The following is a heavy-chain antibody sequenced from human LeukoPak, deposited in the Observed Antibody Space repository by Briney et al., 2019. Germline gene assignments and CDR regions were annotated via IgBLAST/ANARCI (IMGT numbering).Heavy chain of an antibody. J-gene: IGHJ4*02. V-gene: IGHV4-59*01. D-gene: IGHD6-13*01. CDR2: IYYSGST. CDR3: ARGVAAAGLFDY. Sequence: PSETLSLTCTVSGGSISSYYWSWIRQPPGKGLGWIGYIYYSGSTNYNPSLKSRVTISVDTSKNQFSLKLSSVTAADTAVYYCARGVAAAGLFDYWGQGTLVTVSS. CDR1: GGSISSYY.